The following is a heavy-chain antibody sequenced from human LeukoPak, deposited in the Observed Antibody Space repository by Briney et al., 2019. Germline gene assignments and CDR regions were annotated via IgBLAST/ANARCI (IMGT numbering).Heavy chain of an antibody. CDR1: GGSISSGSYY. V-gene: IGHV4-61*02. D-gene: IGHD2-15*01. CDR2: IYTSGST. Sequence: SETLSLTCTVSGGSISSGSYYWSWSRQPAGKGLEWIVRIYTSGSTNYNPSLQSRVTISVDTSNNQFSLKLSSVTAADTAVYYCARDRQLGYCSGGSCYSHYFDYWGQGTLVTVSS. CDR3: ARDRQLGYCSGGSCYSHYFDY. J-gene: IGHJ4*02.